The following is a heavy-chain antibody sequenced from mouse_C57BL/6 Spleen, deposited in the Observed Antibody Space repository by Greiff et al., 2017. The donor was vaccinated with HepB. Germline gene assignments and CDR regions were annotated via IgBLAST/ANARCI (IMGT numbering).Heavy chain of an antibody. Sequence: VQLQQSGPELVKPGASVKISCKASGYAFSSSWMNWVKQRPGEGLEWIGRIYPGDGDTNYNGKFKGKATLTADKSSSTAYMQLSSLTSEDSAVYFCARGHYGSSGRAMDYWGQGTSVTVSS. D-gene: IGHD1-1*01. CDR3: ARGHYGSSGRAMDY. CDR2: IYPGDGDT. V-gene: IGHV1-82*01. CDR1: GYAFSSSW. J-gene: IGHJ4*01.